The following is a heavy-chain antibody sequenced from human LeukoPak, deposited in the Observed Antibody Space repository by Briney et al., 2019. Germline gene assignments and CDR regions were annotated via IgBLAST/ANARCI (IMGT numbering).Heavy chain of an antibody. J-gene: IGHJ6*03. CDR2: ISDSGTTI. V-gene: IGHV3-48*03. CDR1: GFTFSNYE. D-gene: IGHD1-26*01. Sequence: PGGSLRLSCAASGFTFSNYEMNWVRRAPGKGLEWVSYISDSGTTIYYGDSVKGRFTISRDNAKKSLYLQMNSLRAEDTAVYYCARDPYSGSYGNYYYYFMDVWGKGTTVTISS. CDR3: ARDPYSGSYGNYYYYFMDV.